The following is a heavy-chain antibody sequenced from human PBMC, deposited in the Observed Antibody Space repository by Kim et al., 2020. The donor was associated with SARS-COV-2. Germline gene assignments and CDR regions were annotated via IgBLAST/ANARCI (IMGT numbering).Heavy chain of an antibody. Sequence: ASVKVSCKASGYTFTGYYMHWVRQAPGQGLEWMGWINPNSGGTNYAQKFQGRVTMTRDTSISTAYMELSRLRSDDTAVYYCARDVVPAATGWFDPWGQGTLVTVSS. J-gene: IGHJ5*02. CDR2: INPNSGGT. CDR1: GYTFTGYY. CDR3: ARDVVPAATGWFDP. D-gene: IGHD2-2*01. V-gene: IGHV1-2*02.